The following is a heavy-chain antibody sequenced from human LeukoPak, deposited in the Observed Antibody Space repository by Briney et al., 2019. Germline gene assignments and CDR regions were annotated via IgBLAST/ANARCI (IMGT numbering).Heavy chain of an antibody. CDR1: VYNLISYY. V-gene: IGHV1-46*01. Sequence: ASVKVSCKPSVYNLISYYMHWVRQAPGQGLEWMGIINPSGGSTSYAQKFQDRVTMTRDTSTSTVYMELSSLKSEDTAVYYCAREDVVLVDAVRYYYYGMDVWGQGTTVTVSS. D-gene: IGHD2-8*01. CDR2: INPSGGST. CDR3: AREDVVLVDAVRYYYYGMDV. J-gene: IGHJ6*02.